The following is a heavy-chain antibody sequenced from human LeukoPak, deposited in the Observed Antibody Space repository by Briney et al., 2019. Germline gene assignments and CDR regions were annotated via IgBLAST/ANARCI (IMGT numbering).Heavy chain of an antibody. Sequence: SQTLSLTCTVSGGSISSGSYYWGWIRQPPGKGLEWIGSIYYSGSTYYNPSLKSRVTISVDTSKNQFSLKLSSVTAADTAVYYCARDGNYVYAFDIWDQGTMVTVSS. CDR3: ARDGNYVYAFDI. CDR2: IYYSGST. CDR1: GGSISSGSYY. V-gene: IGHV4-39*07. D-gene: IGHD4-11*01. J-gene: IGHJ3*02.